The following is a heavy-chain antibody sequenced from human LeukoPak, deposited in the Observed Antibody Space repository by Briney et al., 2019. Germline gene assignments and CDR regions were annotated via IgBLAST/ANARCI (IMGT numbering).Heavy chain of an antibody. V-gene: IGHV3-23*01. CDR2: IGGSGDST. Sequence: GGCLRLSCAASGFTFSSYIMSWVRQAPGKGLEWVSLIGGSGDSTYYADSVKGRFTISRDNSKNTLYLRMNSLRADDTAVYYCAKEGPGGGGYFDDWGQGTLVTVSS. J-gene: IGHJ4*02. D-gene: IGHD3-16*01. CDR3: AKEGPGGGGYFDD. CDR1: GFTFSSYI.